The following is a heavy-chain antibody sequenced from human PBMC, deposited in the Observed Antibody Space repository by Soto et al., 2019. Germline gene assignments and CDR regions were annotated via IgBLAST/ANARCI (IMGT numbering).Heavy chain of an antibody. V-gene: IGHV4-30-2*01. CDR2: IYHSGST. Sequence: SETLSLTCAVSGGSISSGGYSCSWIRRPPGKGLEWIGYIYHSGSTYYNPSLKSRVTISVDRSKNQFSLKLSSVTAADTAVYYCARGMTTVTTFDYWGQGTLVTVSS. CDR1: GGSISSGGYS. J-gene: IGHJ4*02. CDR3: ARGMTTVTTFDY. D-gene: IGHD4-4*01.